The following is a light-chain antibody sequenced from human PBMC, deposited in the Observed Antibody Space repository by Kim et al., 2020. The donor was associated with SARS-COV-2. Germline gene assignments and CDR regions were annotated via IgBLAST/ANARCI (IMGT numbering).Light chain of an antibody. J-gene: IGLJ2*01. V-gene: IGLV3-9*01. CDR3: QVWDNSAAVV. CDR2: RDS. Sequence: SYELTQPLSVSVALGQTARITCGGNNIEKKSVHWYKQKPGQAPTLIISRDSSRPSGIPGRFSGSNSGNTATLTISRAQAGDEADYFCQVWDNSAAVVFGGGTQLTVL. CDR1: NIEKKS.